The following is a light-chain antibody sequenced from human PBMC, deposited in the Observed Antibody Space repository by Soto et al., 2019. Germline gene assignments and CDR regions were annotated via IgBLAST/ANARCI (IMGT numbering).Light chain of an antibody. CDR1: SSDVGIYSH. J-gene: IGLJ1*01. Sequence: QSALTPPASVSGSPGQSVTISCSGTSSDVGIYSHVACYQQFPGKTPKLIIYEVTYRPSGVSHRFSASKSGNTASLTISGLQAGDEADYSCISYKGSSTSYVFGTGTKVTVL. V-gene: IGLV2-14*01. CDR2: EVT. CDR3: ISYKGSSTSYV.